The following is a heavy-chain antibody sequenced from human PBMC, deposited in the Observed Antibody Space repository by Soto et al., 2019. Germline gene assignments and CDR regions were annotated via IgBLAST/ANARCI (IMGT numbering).Heavy chain of an antibody. CDR3: ARTREYSSSPDY. D-gene: IGHD6-6*01. J-gene: IGHJ4*02. Sequence: PSETLSLTCAVSGGSISNSNWWSWVRQPPGKGLEWIGEVYHSGSTNYNPSLQSRVTISLDKSKNQFSLKLTSVTAAGTAVYYCARTREYSSSPDYWGQGTLVTVSS. CDR2: VYHSGST. V-gene: IGHV4-4*02. CDR1: GGSISNSNW.